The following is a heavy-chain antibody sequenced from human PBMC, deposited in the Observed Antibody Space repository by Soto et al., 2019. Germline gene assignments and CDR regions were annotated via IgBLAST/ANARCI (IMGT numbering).Heavy chain of an antibody. V-gene: IGHV1-69*13. J-gene: IGHJ6*02. CDR3: AANSLGGGSQGDV. CDR2: IVPIFGTT. D-gene: IGHD3-10*01. CDR1: GDTFSSYS. Sequence: ASVKVSCKASGDTFSSYSISWVRQAPGQGLEWMGGIVPIFGTTVYAPRLQGRLTITADGPTSTSYMELSGLTFEDTAVYYCAANSLGGGSQGDVWGQGTTVTVSS.